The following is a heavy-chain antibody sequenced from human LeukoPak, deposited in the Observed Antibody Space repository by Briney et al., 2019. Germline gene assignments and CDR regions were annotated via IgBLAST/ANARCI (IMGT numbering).Heavy chain of an antibody. CDR1: GFTFSSYA. Sequence: GGSLRLSCAASGFTFSSYAMSWVRQAPGKGLEWVSTISGSGGSTYYADSVKGRFTISRDNSRNTLYLQMNSLRAEDTAVYYCAKDIRGYSYGPLDYWGQGTLVTVSS. J-gene: IGHJ4*02. CDR3: AKDIRGYSYGPLDY. D-gene: IGHD5-18*01. CDR2: ISGSGGST. V-gene: IGHV3-23*01.